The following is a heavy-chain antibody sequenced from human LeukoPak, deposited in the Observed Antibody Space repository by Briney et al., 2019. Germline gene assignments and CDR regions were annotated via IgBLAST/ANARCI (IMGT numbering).Heavy chain of an antibody. J-gene: IGHJ5*01. D-gene: IGHD3-3*02. CDR1: GFTFSSYS. V-gene: IGHV3-23*01. CDR3: AKHLRHGHEESDS. Sequence: GGSLRLSCAASGFTFSSYSMNWVRQAPGKGLEWVSVVGGDGGTTFYADSVKGRFTISRDKSMNTVYMQLNSLRAEDTAVYFCAKHLRHGHEESDSWGQGTLVSVSS. CDR2: VGGDGGTT.